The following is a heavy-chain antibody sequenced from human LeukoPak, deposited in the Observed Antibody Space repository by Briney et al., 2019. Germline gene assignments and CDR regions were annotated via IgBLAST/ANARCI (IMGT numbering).Heavy chain of an antibody. CDR3: ARQVFTGSYYDAFDI. Sequence: GESLKISCKGSGYSFTSYWIAWVRPMPGKGLEWMGIIYPGDSDTRYSPSFQGQVTISADKSISTAYLQWSSLKASDTAMYYCARQVFTGSYYDAFDIWGQGTMVTASS. J-gene: IGHJ3*02. CDR1: GYSFTSYW. V-gene: IGHV5-51*01. D-gene: IGHD1-26*01. CDR2: IYPGDSDT.